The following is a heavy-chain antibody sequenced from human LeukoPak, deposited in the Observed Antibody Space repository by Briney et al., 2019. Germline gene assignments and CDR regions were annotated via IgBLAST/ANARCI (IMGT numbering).Heavy chain of an antibody. Sequence: GRSLRLSCAASGFTFSSYAMHWVRQAPGKGLEWVAVISYDGSNKYYADSVKGRFTISRDNSKNTLYLQMNSLRAEDTAVYYCARGPSLWGRGTLVTVSS. J-gene: IGHJ4*02. CDR2: ISYDGSNK. CDR1: GFTFSSYA. V-gene: IGHV3-30*04. CDR3: ARGPSL. D-gene: IGHD3-16*02.